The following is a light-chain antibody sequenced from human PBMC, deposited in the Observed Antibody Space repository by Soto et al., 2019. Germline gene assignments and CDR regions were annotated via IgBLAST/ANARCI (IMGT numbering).Light chain of an antibody. Sequence: EIVMTQSPATLSVSPGERATLSCRASQSINNNLAWYQQKRGQGPRLLIYGASSRATGTPARFSGSGSGTGSTLTISSLQSEDFAIYYCQQYNDWPLTFGGGTKVEIK. V-gene: IGKV3-15*01. CDR1: QSINNN. CDR2: GAS. J-gene: IGKJ4*01. CDR3: QQYNDWPLT.